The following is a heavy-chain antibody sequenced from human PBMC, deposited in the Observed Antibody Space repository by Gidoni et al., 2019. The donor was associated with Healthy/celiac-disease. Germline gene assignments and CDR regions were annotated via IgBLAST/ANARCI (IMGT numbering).Heavy chain of an antibody. J-gene: IGHJ4*02. CDR2: ISWNSGSI. CDR3: ATLDSSSWFTFDY. Sequence: EVQLVESGGGLVQPGRSLRLSCAASGFTFDDYAMHWVRQAPGKGLEWVSGISWNSGSIGYADSVKGRFTISRDNAKNSLYLQMNSLRAEDTALYYCATLDSSSWFTFDYWGQGTLVTVSS. D-gene: IGHD6-13*01. CDR1: GFTFDDYA. V-gene: IGHV3-9*01.